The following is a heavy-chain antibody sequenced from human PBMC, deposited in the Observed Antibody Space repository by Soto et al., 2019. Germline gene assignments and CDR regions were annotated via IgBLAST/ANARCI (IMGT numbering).Heavy chain of an antibody. CDR2: ISAYNGNT. CDR1: GYTFTSYG. D-gene: IGHD4-17*01. Sequence: QVPLVQSGAEVKKPGASVKVSCKASGYTFTSYGISWVRQAPGQGLEWMGWISAYNGNTNYAQKLQGRVTLTTDTTTSTTYMELRSLRSDDTAVYYCPRDYGDYAVGYFDYWGQGTLVTVSS. V-gene: IGHV1-18*01. CDR3: PRDYGDYAVGYFDY. J-gene: IGHJ4*02.